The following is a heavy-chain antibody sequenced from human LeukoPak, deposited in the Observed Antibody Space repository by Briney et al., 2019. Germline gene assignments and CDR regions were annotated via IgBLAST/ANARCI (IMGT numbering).Heavy chain of an antibody. D-gene: IGHD3-3*01. Sequence: SQTLSLTCAVSGGSISSGGYSWSWIRQPPGKGLEWIGYIYHSGGTYYNPSLKSRVTISVDRSKNQFSLKLSSVTAADTAVYYCARTYYDFWSGYYTEAGWFDPWGQGTLVTVSS. J-gene: IGHJ5*02. CDR1: GGSISSGGYS. CDR3: ARTYYDFWSGYYTEAGWFDP. V-gene: IGHV4-30-2*01. CDR2: IYHSGGT.